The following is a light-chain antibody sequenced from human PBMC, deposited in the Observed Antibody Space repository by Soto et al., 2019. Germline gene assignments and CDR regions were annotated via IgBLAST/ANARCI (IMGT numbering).Light chain of an antibody. CDR1: QDISIY. CDR2: AAS. J-gene: IGKJ5*01. Sequence: DIQMTQSPSSLSASVGDRVTITCRASQDISIYLGWYQQKPGKAPKLLIYAASTLQSGVPSRFSGSGSGTDFTLTISSLEPEDSAVYYCQQRHMWPITFGQGTRLEI. V-gene: IGKV1-9*01. CDR3: QQRHMWPIT.